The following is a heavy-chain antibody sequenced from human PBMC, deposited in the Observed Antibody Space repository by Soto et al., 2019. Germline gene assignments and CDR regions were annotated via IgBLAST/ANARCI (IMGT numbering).Heavy chain of an antibody. D-gene: IGHD2-15*01. J-gene: IGHJ4*02. CDR2: IYYSGST. CDR1: GGSISSYY. V-gene: IGHV4-59*08. Sequence: SETLSLTCTVSGGSISSYYWSWIRQPPGKGLEWIGYIYYSGSTNYNPSLKSRVTISVDTSKNQFSLKLSSVTAADTAVYYCARTVVVAATNTFDYWGQGTLVTVSS. CDR3: ARTVVVAATNTFDY.